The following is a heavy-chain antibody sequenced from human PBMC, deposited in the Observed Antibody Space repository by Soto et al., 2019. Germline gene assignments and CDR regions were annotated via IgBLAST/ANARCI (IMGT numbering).Heavy chain of an antibody. Sequence: SVKVSCKVSGGTFSSYAISWVRQAPGQGLEWMGGIIPIFGTANYAQKFQGRVTITADESTSTAYMELSSLRSEDTAVYYCARRAGIAAXGTPEKIIRYYYYGMDVWGQGTTVTVSS. CDR3: ARRAGIAAXGTPEKIIRYYYYGMDV. CDR2: IIPIFGTA. D-gene: IGHD6-13*01. V-gene: IGHV1-69*13. J-gene: IGHJ6*02. CDR1: GGTFSSYA.